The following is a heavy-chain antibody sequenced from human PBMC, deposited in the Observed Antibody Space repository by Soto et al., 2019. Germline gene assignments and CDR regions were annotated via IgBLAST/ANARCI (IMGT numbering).Heavy chain of an antibody. D-gene: IGHD3-10*01. Sequence: QVQLVQSGAEVKKPGASVKVSCTASGYTFSNYGISWVRQAPGQGLEWMGWISAYNGNIKFAQKVQGRVTMTTDTFTSTAYMELRSLRSDDTAVYYCSRDTPGEGAAMFDLWGQGTLCNVSS. CDR1: GYTFSNYG. J-gene: IGHJ5*02. CDR3: SRDTPGEGAAMFDL. V-gene: IGHV1-18*01. CDR2: ISAYNGNI.